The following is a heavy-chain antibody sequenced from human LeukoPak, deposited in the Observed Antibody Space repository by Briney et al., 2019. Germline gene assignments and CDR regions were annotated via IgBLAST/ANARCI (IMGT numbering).Heavy chain of an antibody. Sequence: ASVKVSCKASGYTFTSYYMHWVRQAPGQGLEWMGRIIPILGIANYAQKFQGRVTITADKSTSTAYMELSSLRSEDTAVYYCARCEDGYNPKNWGQGTLVTVSS. CDR1: GYTFTSYY. V-gene: IGHV1-69*02. CDR3: ARCEDGYNPKN. J-gene: IGHJ4*02. CDR2: IIPILGIA. D-gene: IGHD5-24*01.